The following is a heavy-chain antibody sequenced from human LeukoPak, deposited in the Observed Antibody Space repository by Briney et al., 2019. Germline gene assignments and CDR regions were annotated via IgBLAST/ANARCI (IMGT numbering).Heavy chain of an antibody. Sequence: PGGSLRLSCAASGFTVSSNYMSWVRQAPGKGLEWVANIKQDGSEKYYVDSVKGRFTISRDNAKNSLYLQMNSLRAEDTAVYYCARVRLVAGAYYFDYWGQGTLVTVSS. CDR1: GFTVSSNY. CDR3: ARVRLVAGAYYFDY. D-gene: IGHD6-19*01. J-gene: IGHJ4*02. V-gene: IGHV3-7*01. CDR2: IKQDGSEK.